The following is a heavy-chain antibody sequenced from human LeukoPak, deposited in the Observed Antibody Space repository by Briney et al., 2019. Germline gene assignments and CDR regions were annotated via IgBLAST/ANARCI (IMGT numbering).Heavy chain of an antibody. Sequence: ASVKVSCKVSGYTLTELSMHWVRQAPGKGLEWMGGFDPEDGETIYAQKFQGRVTMTEDTSTDTAYMELSSLRSEDTAVYYCATAYGSGSYYKPLVDYWRQGTRVTVSS. CDR1: GYTLTELS. CDR3: ATAYGSGSYYKPLVDY. V-gene: IGHV1-24*01. D-gene: IGHD3-10*01. CDR2: FDPEDGET. J-gene: IGHJ4*02.